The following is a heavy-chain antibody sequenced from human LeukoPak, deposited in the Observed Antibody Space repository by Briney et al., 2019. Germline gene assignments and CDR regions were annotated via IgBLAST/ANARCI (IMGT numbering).Heavy chain of an antibody. D-gene: IGHD3-10*01. CDR2: IKPDGSVT. CDR3: ARFGVAYGVDV. CDR1: GFTFNTYW. V-gene: IGHV3-7*01. J-gene: IGHJ6*02. Sequence: GGSLRLSCVASGFTFNTYWMGWVRQTPGRGLGWVAYIKPDGSVTHYVDSVKGRFTISRDNAQNSLFLQMHSLRAEDTAVYYCARFGVAYGVDVWGQGTTVTVSS.